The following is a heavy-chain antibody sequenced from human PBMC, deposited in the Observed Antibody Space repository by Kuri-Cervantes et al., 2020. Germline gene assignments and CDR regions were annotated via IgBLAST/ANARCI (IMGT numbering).Heavy chain of an antibody. CDR3: ARDNGRVVVPAAILLLGWFDP. Sequence: ESLKISCAAYGGSFSGYYWSWIRQPPGKGLEWIGEINHSGSTNYNPSLKSRVTIPVDMSKNQFSLKLSSVTAADTAVYYCARDNGRVVVPAAILLLGWFDPWGQGTLVTVSS. CDR1: GGSFSGYY. D-gene: IGHD2-2*01. V-gene: IGHV4-34*01. CDR2: INHSGST. J-gene: IGHJ5*02.